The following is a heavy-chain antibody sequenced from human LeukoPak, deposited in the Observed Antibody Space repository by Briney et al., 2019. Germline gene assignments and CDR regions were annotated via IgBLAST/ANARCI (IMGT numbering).Heavy chain of an antibody. Sequence: ASVKVSCKASGYTFTSYGISWVRQAPGQGLEWMGWSSAYNGNTNYAQKLQGRVTMTTDTSTSTAYMELRSLRSDDTAVYYCARGVRFLEWSNYYYYMDVWGKGTTVTVSS. J-gene: IGHJ6*03. CDR3: ARGVRFLEWSNYYYYMDV. CDR1: GYTFTSYG. V-gene: IGHV1-18*01. CDR2: SSAYNGNT. D-gene: IGHD3-3*01.